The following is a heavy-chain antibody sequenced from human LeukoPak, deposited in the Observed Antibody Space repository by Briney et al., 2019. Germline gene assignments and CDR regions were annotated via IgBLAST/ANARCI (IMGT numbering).Heavy chain of an antibody. CDR3: AREHYYGSGSYYNDY. CDR1: GFTFSSYG. J-gene: IGHJ4*02. Sequence: GGSLRLSCAASGFTFSSYGMHWVRQAPGKGLEWVAVISYDGSNKYYADSVKGRFTISRDNSKNTLYLQMNSLRAEDTAVYYCAREHYYGSGSYYNDYWGQGTLVTVSS. CDR2: ISYDGSNK. D-gene: IGHD3-10*01. V-gene: IGHV3-30*03.